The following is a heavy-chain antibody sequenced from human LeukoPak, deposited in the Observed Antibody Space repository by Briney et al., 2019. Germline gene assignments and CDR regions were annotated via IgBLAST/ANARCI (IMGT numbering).Heavy chain of an antibody. J-gene: IGHJ4*02. Sequence: SETLSLTCAVYGGSFSGYYWSWIRQPPGKGLEWIGEINHSGSTNYNPSLKSRVTISVDTSKNQFSLKLNSVTAADTAVYYCARMPDTAMVRDYWGQGTLVTVSS. CDR1: GGSFSGYY. CDR3: ARMPDTAMVRDY. CDR2: INHSGST. V-gene: IGHV4-34*01. D-gene: IGHD5-18*01.